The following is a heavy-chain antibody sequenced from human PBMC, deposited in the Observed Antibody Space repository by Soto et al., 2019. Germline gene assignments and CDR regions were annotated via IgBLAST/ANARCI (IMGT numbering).Heavy chain of an antibody. V-gene: IGHV3-30*18. CDR1: GFNFSSYG. CDR3: AKDPGHYYDSSDPPYYYYGMDV. D-gene: IGHD3-22*01. Sequence: QEQLVESGGGVVQPGRSLRLSCAASGFNFSSYGMHWVRQAPGKGLEWVAVISNDGNNKYYTDSVKGRFTISRDNSKNTLYLQMNSLRAEDTAVYYCAKDPGHYYDSSDPPYYYYGMDVWGQGTTVTVSS. CDR2: ISNDGNNK. J-gene: IGHJ6*02.